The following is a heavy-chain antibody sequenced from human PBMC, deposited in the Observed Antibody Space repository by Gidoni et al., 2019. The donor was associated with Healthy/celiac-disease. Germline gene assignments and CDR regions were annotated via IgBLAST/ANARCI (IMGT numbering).Heavy chain of an antibody. J-gene: IGHJ2*01. CDR2: IYYSGST. V-gene: IGHV4-39*01. D-gene: IGHD3-3*01. Sequence: SIYYSGSTYYNPSLKSRVTISVDTSKNQFSLKLSSVTAADTAVYYCARLSPSSFWSGQDDWYFDLWGRGTLVTVSS. CDR3: ARLSPSSFWSGQDDWYFDL.